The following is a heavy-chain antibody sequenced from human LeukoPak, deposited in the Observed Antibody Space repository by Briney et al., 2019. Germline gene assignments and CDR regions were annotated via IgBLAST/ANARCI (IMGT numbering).Heavy chain of an antibody. CDR3: VRTPPNWGFDY. J-gene: IGHJ4*02. CDR2: IVVGSGNT. V-gene: IGHV1-58*01. Sequence: SVKVSCKASGFTFTSSAVQWVRQARGQRLEWIGWIVVGSGNTNYAQKFQGRVTMTSDSSISTAYMELSSLRSEDTAIYYCVRTPPNWGFDYWGQGTLVTVSS. D-gene: IGHD7-27*01. CDR1: GFTFTSSA.